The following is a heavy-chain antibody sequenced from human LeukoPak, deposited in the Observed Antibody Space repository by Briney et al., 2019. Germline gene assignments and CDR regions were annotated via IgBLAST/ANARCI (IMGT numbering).Heavy chain of an antibody. J-gene: IGHJ6*03. CDR1: GFTFSSYW. CDR2: IKQDGSEK. Sequence: GGSLRLSCAASGFTFSSYWMSWVRQAPGKGLEWVANIKQDGSEKYYVDSVKGRFTISRDNAKNSLYLQMNSLRAEDTAVYYCARPGIAAADPNYYYYYYMDVWGKGTTVTISS. CDR3: ARPGIAAADPNYYYYYYMDV. D-gene: IGHD6-13*01. V-gene: IGHV3-7*01.